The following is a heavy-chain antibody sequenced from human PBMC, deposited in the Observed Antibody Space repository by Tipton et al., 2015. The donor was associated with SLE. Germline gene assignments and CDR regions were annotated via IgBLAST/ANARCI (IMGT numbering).Heavy chain of an antibody. V-gene: IGHV4-34*01. CDR3: ARDPNGGYGSFDY. CDR1: GGSFSGNY. Sequence: TLSLTCAVYGGSFSGNYWSWIRQSPGKGLEWIGEINHSGNTNYNPSLKSRVTISVDTSKNQFSLKLSSVTAADTAVYYCARDPNGGYGSFDYWGLGALVTVSS. CDR2: INHSGNT. J-gene: IGHJ4*02. D-gene: IGHD7-27*01.